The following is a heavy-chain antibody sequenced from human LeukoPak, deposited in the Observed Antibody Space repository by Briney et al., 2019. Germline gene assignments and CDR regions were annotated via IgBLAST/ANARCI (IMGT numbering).Heavy chain of an antibody. CDR3: AKGREDYYDSSGYYSFDY. D-gene: IGHD3-22*01. Sequence: GGSLRLSCAASGFTFSSYAMSWVRQAPGKGLGWVSAISGSGGSTYYADSVKGRFTISRDNSKNTLYLQMNSLRAEDTALYYCAKGREDYYDSSGYYSFDYWGQGTLVTVSS. CDR1: GFTFSSYA. J-gene: IGHJ4*02. CDR2: ISGSGGST. V-gene: IGHV3-23*01.